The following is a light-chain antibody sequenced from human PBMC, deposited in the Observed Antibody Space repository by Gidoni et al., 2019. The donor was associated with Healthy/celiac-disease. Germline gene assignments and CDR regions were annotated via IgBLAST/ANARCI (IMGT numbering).Light chain of an antibody. Sequence: QSALPHPASVSGSPGQSITIPCTGTSSDVGSYNLVSWYQQHPGKAPKLMIYEVSKRPSGVSNRFSGSKSGNTASLTISGLQAEDEADYYCCSYAGSSIWVFGGGTKLTVL. J-gene: IGLJ3*02. V-gene: IGLV2-23*02. CDR2: EVS. CDR1: SSDVGSYNL. CDR3: CSYAGSSIWV.